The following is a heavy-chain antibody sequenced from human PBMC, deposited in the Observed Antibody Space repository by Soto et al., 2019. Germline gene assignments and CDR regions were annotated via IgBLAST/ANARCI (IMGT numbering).Heavy chain of an antibody. CDR1: GGSVSSSGNY. Sequence: SETLSLSCTVSGGSVSSSGNYWGWIRQPPGKGLEWIGYIYHSGSTYYNPSLKSRVTISVDRSKNQFSLKLSSVTAADTAVYYCARAGDSSGPVAFAYWGQGTLVTVSS. CDR3: ARAGDSSGPVAFAY. CDR2: IYHSGST. J-gene: IGHJ4*02. V-gene: IGHV4-30-2*01. D-gene: IGHD6-19*01.